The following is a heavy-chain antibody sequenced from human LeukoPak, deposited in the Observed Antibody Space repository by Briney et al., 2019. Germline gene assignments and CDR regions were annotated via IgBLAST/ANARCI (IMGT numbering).Heavy chain of an antibody. CDR3: ARGSGWYVWFDP. V-gene: IGHV4-34*01. Sequence: PSETLSLTCTVSGGSISSYYWSWIRQPPGKGLEWIGEINHSGSTNYNPSLKSRVTISVDTSKNQFSLKLSSVTAADTAVYYCARGSGWYVWFDPWGQGTLVTVSS. CDR1: GGSISSYY. CDR2: INHSGST. D-gene: IGHD6-19*01. J-gene: IGHJ5*02.